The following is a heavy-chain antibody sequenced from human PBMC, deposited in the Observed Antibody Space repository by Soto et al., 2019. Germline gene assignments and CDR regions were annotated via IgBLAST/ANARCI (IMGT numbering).Heavy chain of an antibody. Sequence: LRLSCAASGFTFSSYAMSWVRQAPGKGLEWVSAISGSGGSTYYADSVKGRFTISRDNSKNTLYLQMNSLRAEDTAVYYWAKAGFGDSSMFPFDYGARGPLATVSS. V-gene: IGHV3-23*01. J-gene: IGHJ4*02. D-gene: IGHD6-19*01. CDR3: AKAGFGDSSMFPFDY. CDR1: GFTFSSYA. CDR2: ISGSGGST.